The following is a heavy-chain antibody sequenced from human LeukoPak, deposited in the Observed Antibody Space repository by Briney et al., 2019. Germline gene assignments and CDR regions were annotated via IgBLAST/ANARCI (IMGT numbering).Heavy chain of an antibody. Sequence: ASVKVSCKASGYTFTSYGISWVRQAPGQGLEWMGWISAYNGNTNYAQKLQGRVTMTTDTSTSTAYMELRSLRPDDTAVYYCARVFYYGSGSYSTYDAFDIWGQGTMVTVSS. CDR2: ISAYNGNT. CDR1: GYTFTSYG. V-gene: IGHV1-18*01. J-gene: IGHJ3*02. CDR3: ARVFYYGSGSYSTYDAFDI. D-gene: IGHD3-10*01.